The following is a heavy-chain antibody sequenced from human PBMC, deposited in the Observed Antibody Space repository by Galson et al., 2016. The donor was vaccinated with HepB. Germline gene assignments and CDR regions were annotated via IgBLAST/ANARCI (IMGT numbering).Heavy chain of an antibody. Sequence: PALVKPTQTLTLTCSFSGFSLSTSGVGVGWIRQSPGKALEWLALTYWDDDKRYRPSLKIRLTITKDNSKNQVNLTLTDMDPLDTATYYCAQRGFPIFGVFIESSSYAFDVWSQGTLVIVSS. J-gene: IGHJ3*01. V-gene: IGHV2-5*02. D-gene: IGHD3-3*01. CDR3: AQRGFPIFGVFIESSSYAFDV. CDR1: GFSLSTSGVG. CDR2: TYWDDDK.